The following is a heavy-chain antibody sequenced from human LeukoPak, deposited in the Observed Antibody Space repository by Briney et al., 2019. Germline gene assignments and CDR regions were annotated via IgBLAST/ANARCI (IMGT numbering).Heavy chain of an antibody. V-gene: IGHV3-64D*09. D-gene: IGHD6-13*01. CDR2: ISSDGGST. CDR1: GFTFSSYA. CDR3: VREVAAAGTDNKFYFDY. Sequence: GGSLRLSCSASGFTFSSYAMNWVRQAPGKGLEYFSAISSDGGSTYYADSVKGRFTISRDNSKNTLYLQTSSLRTEDTAVYYCVREVAAAGTDNKFYFDYWGRGTLVTVSS. J-gene: IGHJ4*02.